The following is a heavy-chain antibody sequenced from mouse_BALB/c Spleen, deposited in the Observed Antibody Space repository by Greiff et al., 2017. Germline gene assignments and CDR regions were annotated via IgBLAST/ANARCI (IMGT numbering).Heavy chain of an antibody. V-gene: IGHV3-2*02. CDR3: AIITTAPFAY. J-gene: IGHJ3*01. Sequence: VQLKESGPGLVKPSQSLSLTCTVTGYSITSDYAWNWIRQFPGNKLEWMGYISYSGSTSYNPSLKSRISITRDTSKNQFFLQLNSVTTEDTATYYCAIITTAPFAYWGQGTLVTVSA. CDR1: GYSITSDYA. D-gene: IGHD1-2*01. CDR2: ISYSGST.